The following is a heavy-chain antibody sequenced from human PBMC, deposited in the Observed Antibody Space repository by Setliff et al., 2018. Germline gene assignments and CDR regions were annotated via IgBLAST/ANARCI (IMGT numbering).Heavy chain of an antibody. CDR2: IYPSGGSI. V-gene: IGHV1-46*03. CDR3: ARDRFYNSWSGTSITAPHDAFDI. J-gene: IGHJ3*02. Sequence: ASVKVSCKASGYTFTSCYMHWVRQAPGQGLEWMGIIYPSGGSISYAQKFQGRVTMTRDTSTSTVYMEVSSLRSEDTAVYFCARDRFYNSWSGTSITAPHDAFDIWGQGTTVTVSS. CDR1: GYTFTSCY. D-gene: IGHD3-3*01.